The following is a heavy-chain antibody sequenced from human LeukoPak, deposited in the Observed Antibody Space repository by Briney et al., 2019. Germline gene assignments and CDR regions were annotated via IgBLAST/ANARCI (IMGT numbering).Heavy chain of an antibody. CDR3: AKVESVVVPAALYY. CDR1: GFTFSSYA. Sequence: PGGFLRLSCAASGFTFSSYAMSWVRQAPGKGLEWVSAISGSGGSTYYADSVKGRFTISRDNSKNTLYLQMNSLRAEDTAVYYCAKVESVVVPAALYYWGQGTLVTVSS. V-gene: IGHV3-23*01. J-gene: IGHJ4*02. CDR2: ISGSGGST. D-gene: IGHD2-2*01.